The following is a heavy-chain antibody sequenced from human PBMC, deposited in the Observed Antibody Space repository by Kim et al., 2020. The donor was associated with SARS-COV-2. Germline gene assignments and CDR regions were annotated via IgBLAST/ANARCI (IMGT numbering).Heavy chain of an antibody. CDR1: GFTFSSYA. Sequence: GGSLRLSCAASGFTFSSYAMSWVRQAPGKGLEWVSTICYDAGSKKYADSVKGRFTISRDNSKNTLYLEMNSLRVEDTARYYCVKRQYYDSGSLDYWGQGTGLTLSS. V-gene: IGHV3-23*01. D-gene: IGHD3-10*01. CDR3: VKRQYYDSGSLDY. CDR2: ICYDAGSK. J-gene: IGHJ4*02.